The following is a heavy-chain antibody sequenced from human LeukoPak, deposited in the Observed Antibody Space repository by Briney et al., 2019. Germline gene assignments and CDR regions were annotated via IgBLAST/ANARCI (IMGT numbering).Heavy chain of an antibody. Sequence: PGRSLRLSCAASGFTFDDYAMHWVRQAPGKGLEWVSGISWNSGSIGYADSVKGRFTISRDNAKNSLYLQMNSLKAEDTALYYCAKAPTARAHYYYMDVWGKGTTVTVSS. V-gene: IGHV3-9*01. D-gene: IGHD5-18*01. CDR1: GFTFDDYA. CDR2: ISWNSGSI. CDR3: AKAPTARAHYYYMDV. J-gene: IGHJ6*03.